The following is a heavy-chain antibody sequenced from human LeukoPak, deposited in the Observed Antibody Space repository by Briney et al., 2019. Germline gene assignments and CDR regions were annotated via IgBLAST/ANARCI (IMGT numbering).Heavy chain of an antibody. J-gene: IGHJ4*02. CDR3: ARRGDSGVYYYFDF. V-gene: IGHV4-39*01. CDR2: IYYTGST. Sequence: PSETLSLTCTVSGGSVSSSGYYWGWIRQPPGKGLEWVGDIYYTGSTHYNPSLKSRVSISVDTSKNLFSLKLSSVTAADTAVYYCARRGDSGVYYYFDFWGQGTLVTVSS. CDR1: GGSVSSSGYY. D-gene: IGHD3-22*01.